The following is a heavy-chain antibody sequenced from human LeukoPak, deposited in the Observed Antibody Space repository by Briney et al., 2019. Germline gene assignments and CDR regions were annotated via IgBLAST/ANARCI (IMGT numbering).Heavy chain of an antibody. CDR3: ARAGSIPTNFDY. Sequence: PSETLSLTCTVSGGSISSYYWSWIRQPPGKGLEWIGYIYYSGSTNYNPSLKSRVTISVDTSKNQFSLKLSSVTAADTAVYYCARAGSIPTNFDYWGQGTLVTVSS. D-gene: IGHD2-2*01. CDR1: GGSISSYY. CDR2: IYYSGST. J-gene: IGHJ4*02. V-gene: IGHV4-59*01.